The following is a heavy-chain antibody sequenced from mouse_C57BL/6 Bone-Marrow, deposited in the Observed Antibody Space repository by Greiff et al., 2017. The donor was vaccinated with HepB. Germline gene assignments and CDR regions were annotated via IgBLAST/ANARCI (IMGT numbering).Heavy chain of an antibody. CDR3: TAPRYRYYFDY. CDR2: IDPENGDT. CDR1: GFNIKDDY. D-gene: IGHD1-1*01. J-gene: IGHJ2*01. Sequence: VQLQQSGAELVRPGASVKLSCTASGFNIKDDYMHWVKQRPEQGLEWIGWIDPENGDTEYASKFQGKATITADTSSNTAYLQPSSLTSEDTAVYYCTAPRYRYYFDYWGQGTTLTVSS. V-gene: IGHV14-4*01.